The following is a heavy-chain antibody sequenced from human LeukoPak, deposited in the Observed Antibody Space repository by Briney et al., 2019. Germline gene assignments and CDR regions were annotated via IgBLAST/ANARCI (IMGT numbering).Heavy chain of an antibody. Sequence: GESLKISCKGSGYSFTSYWIGWVRQMPGKGLEWMGIIYPGDSDTRYSPSFQGQVTISAVKSISTAYLQWSSLKASDTAMYYCARQKLYGYSYAPYYFDYWGQGTLVTVSS. V-gene: IGHV5-51*01. D-gene: IGHD5-18*01. J-gene: IGHJ4*02. CDR1: GYSFTSYW. CDR2: IYPGDSDT. CDR3: ARQKLYGYSYAPYYFDY.